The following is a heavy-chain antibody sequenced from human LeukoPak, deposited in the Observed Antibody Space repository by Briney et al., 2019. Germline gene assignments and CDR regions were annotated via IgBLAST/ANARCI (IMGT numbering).Heavy chain of an antibody. Sequence: SETLSLTCTVSGGSISSSTYYWGWIRQPPGKGLEWIGSIYYSGSTYYNPSLKSRVTMYVDTSKNQFSLRLSSVTAADTAVYYCARHPEVAGTDFDYWGQGTLVTVSS. CDR2: IYYSGST. J-gene: IGHJ4*02. D-gene: IGHD6-19*01. CDR3: ARHPEVAGTDFDY. V-gene: IGHV4-39*01. CDR1: GGSISSSTYY.